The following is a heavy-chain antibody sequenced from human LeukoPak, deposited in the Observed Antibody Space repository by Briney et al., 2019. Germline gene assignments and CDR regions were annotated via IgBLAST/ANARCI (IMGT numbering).Heavy chain of an antibody. CDR1: GGSFSGYY. V-gene: IGHV4-34*01. Sequence: SETLSLTCAVYGGSFSGYYWSWIRQPPGKGLEWIGEINHSGSTNYNPPLKSRVTISVDTSKNQFSLKLSSVTAADTAVYYCARGVGCSGGSCYSDYWGQGTLVTVSS. CDR2: INHSGST. CDR3: ARGVGCSGGSCYSDY. D-gene: IGHD2-15*01. J-gene: IGHJ4*02.